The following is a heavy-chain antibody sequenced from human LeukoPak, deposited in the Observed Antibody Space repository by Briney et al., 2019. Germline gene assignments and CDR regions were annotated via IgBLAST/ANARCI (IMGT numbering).Heavy chain of an antibody. D-gene: IGHD6-19*01. CDR3: AKDDGAVAGYDY. Sequence: GGSLRLSCAASGFTFDDYTMHWVRQAPGKGLEWVSLISWDGGSTYYADSVKGRFTISRDNSKNSLYLQMNSLRTEDTALYYCAKDDGAVAGYDYWGQGTLVTVSS. J-gene: IGHJ4*02. CDR1: GFTFDDYT. V-gene: IGHV3-43*01. CDR2: ISWDGGST.